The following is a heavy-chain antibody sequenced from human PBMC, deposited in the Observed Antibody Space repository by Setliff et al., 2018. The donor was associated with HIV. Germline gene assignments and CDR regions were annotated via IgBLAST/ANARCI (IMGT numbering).Heavy chain of an antibody. CDR3: ARESGGVVIKGAYYYYMDV. Sequence: ASVKVSCKASGYTFTGYYIHWVRRAPGQGLEWMGWINPNNGDTNYAQKFQGRVTMTTDTSTSTAYMELRSLRSDDTAAYYCARESGGVVIKGAYYYYMDVWGKGTTVTVSS. V-gene: IGHV1-2*02. D-gene: IGHD3-3*01. CDR2: INPNNGDT. J-gene: IGHJ6*03. CDR1: GYTFTGYY.